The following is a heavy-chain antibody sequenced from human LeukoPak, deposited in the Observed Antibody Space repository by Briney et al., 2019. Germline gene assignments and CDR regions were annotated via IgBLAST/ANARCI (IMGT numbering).Heavy chain of an antibody. J-gene: IGHJ6*04. V-gene: IGHV3-30*04. CDR2: ISYGGSNK. CDR3: AREDIVVVPAAMDYYYGMDV. Sequence: GGSLRLSCAATGFTFSSYAMHWVRQAPGKGLEWVAVISYGGSNKYYADSVKGRFTISRDNSKNTLYLQMNSLRAGDTAVYYCAREDIVVVPAAMDYYYGMDVWGKGTTVTVSS. CDR1: GFTFSSYA. D-gene: IGHD2-2*01.